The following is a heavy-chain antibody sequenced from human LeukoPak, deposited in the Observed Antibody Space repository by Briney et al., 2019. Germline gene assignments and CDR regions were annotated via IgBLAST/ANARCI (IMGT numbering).Heavy chain of an antibody. CDR1: GFTFSSYA. Sequence: GGSLRLSCAASGFTFSSYAMHWVRQAPGKGLEYVSAISSNGGSTYYANSVKGRFTISRDNSKNTLYLQMGSLRAEDMAVYYCATDYDSSGSLGVYWGQGTLVTVSS. J-gene: IGHJ4*02. CDR2: ISSNGGST. V-gene: IGHV3-64*01. CDR3: ATDYDSSGSLGVY. D-gene: IGHD3-22*01.